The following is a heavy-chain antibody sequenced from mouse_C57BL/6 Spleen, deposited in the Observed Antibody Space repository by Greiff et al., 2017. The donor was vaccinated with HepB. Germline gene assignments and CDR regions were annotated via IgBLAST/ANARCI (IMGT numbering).Heavy chain of an antibody. CDR1: GYTFTSYW. CDR3: ARDGTDY. CDR2: IDPSDSYT. Sequence: QVQLQQPGAELVKPGASVKLSCKASGYTFTSYWMQWVKQRPGQGLEWIGEIDPSDSYTNYNQKFKGKATLTVDTSSSTAYMQLSSLTSEDSAVYYCARDGTDYWGQGTTITVSS. D-gene: IGHD4-1*01. V-gene: IGHV1-50*01. J-gene: IGHJ2*01.